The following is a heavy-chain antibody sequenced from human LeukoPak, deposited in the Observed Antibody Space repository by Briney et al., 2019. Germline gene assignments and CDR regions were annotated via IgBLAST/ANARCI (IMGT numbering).Heavy chain of an antibody. D-gene: IGHD6-13*01. Sequence: GGSLRLSCAASGFTFSNYAMSWVRQAPGKGLEWVSAIGGSGASTYYADSVKGRVTISRDNSKNTLYLQMNSLRAQDTAVYYCAKIIRGAGTDYWGQGTLVTVSS. CDR3: AKIIRGAGTDY. V-gene: IGHV3-23*01. CDR1: GFTFSNYA. CDR2: IGGSGAST. J-gene: IGHJ4*02.